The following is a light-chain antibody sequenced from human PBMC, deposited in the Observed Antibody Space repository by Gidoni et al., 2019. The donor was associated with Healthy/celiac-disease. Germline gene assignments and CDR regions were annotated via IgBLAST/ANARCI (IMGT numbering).Light chain of an antibody. J-gene: IGKJ4*01. V-gene: IGKV1-39*01. CDR1: QSISSY. CDR3: QQSYSTLT. CDR2: AAS. Sequence: DLQTTQSPSSLSASVGDSVPITCRAIQSISSYLNWYQQKPGKAPKLLIYAASSLQSGVPSRFSGSGSGTDFTLTISSLQPEDFATYYCQQSYSTLTFGGGTKVEIK.